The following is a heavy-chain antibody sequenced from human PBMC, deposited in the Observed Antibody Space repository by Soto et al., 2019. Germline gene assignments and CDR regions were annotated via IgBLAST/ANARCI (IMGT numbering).Heavy chain of an antibody. D-gene: IGHD2-15*01. CDR2: INHSGST. CDR1: GGSFSGYY. Sequence: SETLSLTCAVYGGSFSGYYWSWIRQPPGKGLEWIGEINHSGSTNYNPSLKSRVTISVDTSKNQFSLKLSSVTAADTAVYYCARGQSHCSGGSCYSPETYYYYYMDVWGKGTTVTVSS. CDR3: ARGQSHCSGGSCYSPETYYYYYMDV. J-gene: IGHJ6*03. V-gene: IGHV4-34*01.